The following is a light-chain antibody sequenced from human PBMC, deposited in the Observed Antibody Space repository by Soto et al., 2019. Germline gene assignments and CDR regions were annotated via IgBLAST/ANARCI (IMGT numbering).Light chain of an antibody. V-gene: IGKV3-20*01. CDR2: GAS. Sequence: EIVLTQSPGTLSLSPRERATLSCRASQSVSSSYLAWYQQKPGQAPRLLIYGASSRATGIPDRFSGSGSGTDFTLTISRLEPEDFAVYYCQQYGSSRVTFGQGTKVDIK. J-gene: IGKJ1*01. CDR1: QSVSSSY. CDR3: QQYGSSRVT.